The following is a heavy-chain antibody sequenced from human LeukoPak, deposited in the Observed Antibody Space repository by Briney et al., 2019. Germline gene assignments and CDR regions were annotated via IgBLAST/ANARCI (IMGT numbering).Heavy chain of an antibody. CDR3: ARAERFLYYFDY. Sequence: PSETLSLTCTVSGGSISSGDYYWSWIRQPPGKGLEWIGYIYYSGSTYYNPSLKSRVTISVDTSKNQFSLKLSSVTAADTAVYYCARAERFLYYFDYWGQGTLVTVSS. D-gene: IGHD3-3*01. V-gene: IGHV4-30-4*08. J-gene: IGHJ4*02. CDR2: IYYSGST. CDR1: GGSISSGDYY.